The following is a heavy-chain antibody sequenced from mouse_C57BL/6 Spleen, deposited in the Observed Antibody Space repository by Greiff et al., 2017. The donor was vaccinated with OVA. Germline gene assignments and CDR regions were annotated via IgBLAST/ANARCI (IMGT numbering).Heavy chain of an antibody. CDR3: ARGLGRGVYFDY. Sequence: EVQLQQSGPGLVKPSQSLSLTCSVTGYSITSGYYWHWIRQFPGNKLEWMGYISYDGSNNYNPSLKNRISITRDTSKNQFFLKLNSVTTEDTATYYCARGLGRGVYFDYWGQGTTLTVSS. J-gene: IGHJ2*01. D-gene: IGHD4-1*01. V-gene: IGHV3-6*01. CDR1: GYSITSGYY. CDR2: ISYDGSN.